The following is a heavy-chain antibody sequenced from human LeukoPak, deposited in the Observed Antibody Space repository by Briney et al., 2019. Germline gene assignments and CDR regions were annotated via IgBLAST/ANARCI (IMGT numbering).Heavy chain of an antibody. CDR1: GYTFTSYY. CDR3: ARDAGDSDRRDAFDI. V-gene: IGHV1-46*01. Sequence: GASVKVSCKASGYTFTSYYMHWVRQAPGQGLEWMGIINPSGGSTSYAQKFQGRVTVTRDVSTSTVYMELSSLRSEDTAVYYCARDAGDSDRRDAFDIWGQGAMVTVSS. D-gene: IGHD3-22*01. J-gene: IGHJ3*02. CDR2: INPSGGST.